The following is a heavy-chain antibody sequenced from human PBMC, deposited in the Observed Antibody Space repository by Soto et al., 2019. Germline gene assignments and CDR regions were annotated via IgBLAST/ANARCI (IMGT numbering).Heavy chain of an antibody. V-gene: IGHV1-69*13. Sequence: ASVKVSCKASGGTFSSYAISWVRQAPGQGLEWMGGIIPIFGTANYAQKFQGRVTITADESTSTAYMELSSLRSEDTAVYYCARVFYDFWSGYTYYGMDVWGQGTTVTVSS. CDR3: ARVFYDFWSGYTYYGMDV. J-gene: IGHJ6*02. D-gene: IGHD3-3*01. CDR2: IIPIFGTA. CDR1: GGTFSSYA.